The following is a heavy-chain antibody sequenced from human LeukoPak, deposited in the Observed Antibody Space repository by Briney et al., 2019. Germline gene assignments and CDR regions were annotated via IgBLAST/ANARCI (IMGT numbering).Heavy chain of an antibody. CDR2: ISYDGSNK. D-gene: IGHD6-13*01. CDR1: GLTFSTYG. CDR3: ARDGMTADYYYYYMDV. J-gene: IGHJ6*03. V-gene: IGHV3-30*03. Sequence: GGSMRLACAAYGLTFSTYGMHWVRQAQGKGLEWVAVISYDGSNKYYADSVKGRFTISRDNSKNTLYLQMNSLRAEDTAVYYCARDGMTADYYYYYMDVWGKGTTVTVSS.